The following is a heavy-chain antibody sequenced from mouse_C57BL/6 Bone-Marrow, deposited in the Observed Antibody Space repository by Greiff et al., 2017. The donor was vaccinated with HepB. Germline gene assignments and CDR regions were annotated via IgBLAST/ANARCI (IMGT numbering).Heavy chain of an antibody. V-gene: IGHV1-85*01. Sequence: QVQLQQSGPELVKPGASVKLSCKASGYTFTSYDINWVKQRPGQGLEWIGWIYPRDGSTKYNEKFKGKATLTVDTSSSTAYMELHSLTSEDSAVYFCAHYYYGSSYGGFAYWGQGTLVTVSA. J-gene: IGHJ3*01. CDR2: IYPRDGST. CDR3: AHYYYGSSYGGFAY. CDR1: GYTFTSYD. D-gene: IGHD1-1*01.